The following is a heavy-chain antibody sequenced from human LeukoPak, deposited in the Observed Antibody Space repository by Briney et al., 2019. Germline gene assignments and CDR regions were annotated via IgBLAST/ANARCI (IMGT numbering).Heavy chain of an antibody. D-gene: IGHD3-10*01. V-gene: IGHV3-7*01. Sequence: GGSLRLSCAASGFTFSSYWMSWVRQAPGKGLERVADIKQDGSEKYYVDSVKGRFTISRDNAKNSLYLQMNSLRAEDTAVYYCARTRSYYYGSGSELDYWGQGTLVTVSS. CDR2: IKQDGSEK. CDR1: GFTFSSYW. CDR3: ARTRSYYYGSGSELDY. J-gene: IGHJ4*02.